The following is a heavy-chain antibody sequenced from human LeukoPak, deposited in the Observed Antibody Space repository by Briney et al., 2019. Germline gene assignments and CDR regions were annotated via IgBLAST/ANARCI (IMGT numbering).Heavy chain of an antibody. J-gene: IGHJ6*02. V-gene: IGHV1-69*13. Sequence: ASVEVSCKASGGTFSSYAISWVRQAPGQGLEWMGGIIPIFGTANYAQKFQGRVTITADESTSTAYMELSSLRSEDTAVYYCASPARAGGSGWYADPYGMDVWGQGTTVTVSS. CDR2: IIPIFGTA. CDR1: GGTFSSYA. D-gene: IGHD6-19*01. CDR3: ASPARAGGSGWYADPYGMDV.